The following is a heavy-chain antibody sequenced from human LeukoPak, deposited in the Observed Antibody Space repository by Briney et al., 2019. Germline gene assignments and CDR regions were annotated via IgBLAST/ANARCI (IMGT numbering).Heavy chain of an antibody. CDR3: AKDAGSSGWYPFDY. CDR1: GFTFSSYG. V-gene: IGHV3-30*02. D-gene: IGHD6-19*01. J-gene: IGHJ4*02. Sequence: GGSLRLSCAASGFTFSSYGMHWVRQAPGKGLEWVAFIRYDGSNKYYADSVKGRFTISRDNSKNTLYLQMNSLRAEDTAVYYCAKDAGSSGWYPFDYWGQGTLVTVSS. CDR2: IRYDGSNK.